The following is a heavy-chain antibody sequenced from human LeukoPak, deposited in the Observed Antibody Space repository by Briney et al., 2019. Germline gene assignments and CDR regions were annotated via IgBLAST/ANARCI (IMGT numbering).Heavy chain of an antibody. CDR1: GYSISSGYY. CDR3: ASGGTAVVMALAYYFDT. Sequence: PSETLSLTCAVSGYSISSGYYWGWIRQPPGKGLEWIGSIYHTGSTYYNPSLQSRVTISLDSPKNQFSLKLTSVTAADTAVYYCASGGTAVVMALAYYFDTWGQGNPVLVSS. D-gene: IGHD3-22*01. V-gene: IGHV4-38-2*01. CDR2: IYHTGST. J-gene: IGHJ4*02.